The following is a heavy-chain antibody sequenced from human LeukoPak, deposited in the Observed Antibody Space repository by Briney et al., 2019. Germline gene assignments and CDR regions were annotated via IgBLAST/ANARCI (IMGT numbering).Heavy chain of an antibody. CDR1: GFIFSNYW. CDR3: ARDLGQYYDTSDNWFDP. J-gene: IGHJ5*02. V-gene: IGHV3-74*01. D-gene: IGHD3-22*01. CDR2: INSDGNST. Sequence: GGSLRLSCAASGFIFSNYWMHWVRQAPGKGLVWVSRINSDGNSTNYADSVKGRFTISRDNAKNTLNLQMNSLRAEDTAVYYCARDLGQYYDTSDNWFDPWGQGTLVTVSS.